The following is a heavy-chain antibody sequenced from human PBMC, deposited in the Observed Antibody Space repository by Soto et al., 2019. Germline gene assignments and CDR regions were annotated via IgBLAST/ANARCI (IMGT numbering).Heavy chain of an antibody. Sequence: QLQLQESGPGLVKPSATLSLTCSVSGASIDSKSYYWAWIRQPPGESLEWIGNIFYAGDTSYSPSLKSRLTISVDLSQNQFSLRLSSVTAADTALYYCESLDLAYYGLDVWGQGATILVSS. V-gene: IGHV4-39*01. D-gene: IGHD3-9*01. J-gene: IGHJ6*02. CDR2: IFYAGDT. CDR3: ESLDLAYYGLDV. CDR1: GASIDSKSYY.